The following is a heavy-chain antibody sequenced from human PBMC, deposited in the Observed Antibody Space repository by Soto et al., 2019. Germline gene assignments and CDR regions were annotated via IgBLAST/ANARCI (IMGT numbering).Heavy chain of an antibody. J-gene: IGHJ4*02. Sequence: QVRLPQWGAGLLKPSETLSRTCAVYGGSFSGYYWSWIRQSPGMGLEWIGEINQSGSTNYNPSLKSRVTISVDTSKNQFSLRLTSVTAAYTAVYYCARGGKLPHNWNFGYFDYWGQGSLVTVSS. CDR2: INQSGST. V-gene: IGHV4-34*01. CDR3: ARGGKLPHNWNFGYFDY. CDR1: GGSFSGYY. D-gene: IGHD1-7*01.